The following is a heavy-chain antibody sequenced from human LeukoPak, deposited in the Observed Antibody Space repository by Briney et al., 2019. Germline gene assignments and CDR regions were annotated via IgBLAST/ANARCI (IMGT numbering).Heavy chain of an antibody. J-gene: IGHJ4*02. Sequence: ASVKVSCKPSGYIFTAYYTHWVRQAPGQGLEWMGWINPNSGGTHYTQKFQGRVTMTRDTSISTAYMELSSLTSDDTAVYYCARGPHWDPHFDYWGQGTLVTVSS. CDR3: ARGPHWDPHFDY. CDR2: INPNSGGT. CDR1: GYIFTAYY. D-gene: IGHD7-27*01. V-gene: IGHV1-2*02.